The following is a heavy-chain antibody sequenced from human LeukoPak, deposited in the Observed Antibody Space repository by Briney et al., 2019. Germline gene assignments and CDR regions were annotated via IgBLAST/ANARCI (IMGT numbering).Heavy chain of an antibody. J-gene: IGHJ4*02. CDR3: ARGGIFGVVPHDY. CDR2: ISSSSYI. V-gene: IGHV3-69-1*01. CDR1: GFTFSDYY. Sequence: GGSLRLSCAASGFTFSDYYMSWIRQAPGKGLEWVSSISSSSYIYYADSVKGRFTISRDNAKNSLYLQMNSLRAEDTAVYYCARGGIFGVVPHDYWGQGTLVIVSS. D-gene: IGHD3-3*01.